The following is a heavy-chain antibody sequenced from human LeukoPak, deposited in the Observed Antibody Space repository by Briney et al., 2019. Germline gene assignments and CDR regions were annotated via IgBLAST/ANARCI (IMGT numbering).Heavy chain of an antibody. CDR2: IKQDGSEK. CDR3: ARGSSSWYHSVNDY. D-gene: IGHD6-13*01. V-gene: IGHV3-7*04. J-gene: IGHJ4*02. Sequence: GGSLRLSCAASGFTFSSYWMSWVRQAPGKGLEGVANIKQDGSEKYYVDSVKGRFTISRDNAKNSLYLQMNSLRAEDTAVYYCARGSSSWYHSVNDYWGQGTLVTVSS. CDR1: GFTFSSYW.